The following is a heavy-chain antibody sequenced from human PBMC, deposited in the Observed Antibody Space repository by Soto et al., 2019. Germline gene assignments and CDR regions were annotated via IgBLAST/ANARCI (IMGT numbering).Heavy chain of an antibody. D-gene: IGHD2-15*01. CDR2: ISHSGIST. V-gene: IGHV3-23*01. CDR3: AKGPLRALGYCSGQTYYFDY. J-gene: IGHJ4*02. CDR1: GFTFSTHA. Sequence: EVQLWEAGGGWVQPGGSLRLSCAASGFTFSTHAMSWVRQAPGKGLEWVPGISHSGISTYYADSVKGRVTFSRDQSNNNPYRQMNSLSVDYTAIYYCAKGPLRALGYCSGQTYYFDYWSQGKLVTVSS.